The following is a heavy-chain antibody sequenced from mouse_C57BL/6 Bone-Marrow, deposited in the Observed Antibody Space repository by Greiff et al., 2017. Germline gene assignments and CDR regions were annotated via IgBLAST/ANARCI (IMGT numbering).Heavy chain of an antibody. CDR3: AREGFGLFAY. Sequence: DVQLQESGPGLVKPSQSLSLTCSVTGYSITSGYYWNWIRQFPGNKLEWMGYISYDGSNNYNPSLKNRISITRDTSKNQFFLKLNSVTTEDTATYYCAREGFGLFAYWGQGTLVTVSA. J-gene: IGHJ3*01. CDR1: GYSITSGYY. CDR2: ISYDGSN. D-gene: IGHD2-2*01. V-gene: IGHV3-6*01.